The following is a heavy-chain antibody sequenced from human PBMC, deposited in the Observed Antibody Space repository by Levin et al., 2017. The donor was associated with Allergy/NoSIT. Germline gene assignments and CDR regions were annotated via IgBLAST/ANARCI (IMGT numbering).Heavy chain of an antibody. CDR3: AKADIVVVPAANAFDI. CDR1: GFTFSSYG. V-gene: IGHV3-30*18. Sequence: AGGSLRLSCAASGFTFSSYGMHWVRQAPGKGLEWVAVISYDGSNKYYADSVKGRFTISRDNSKNTLYLQMNSLRAEDTAVYYCAKADIVVVPAANAFDIWGQGTMVTVSS. CDR2: ISYDGSNK. J-gene: IGHJ3*02. D-gene: IGHD2-2*01.